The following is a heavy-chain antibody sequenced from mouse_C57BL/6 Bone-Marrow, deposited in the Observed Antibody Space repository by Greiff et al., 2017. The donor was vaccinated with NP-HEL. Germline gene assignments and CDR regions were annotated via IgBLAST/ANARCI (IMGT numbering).Heavy chain of an antibody. CDR1: GYTFTSYW. V-gene: IGHV1-64*01. Sequence: VQLQQPGAELVKPGASVKLSCKASGYTFTSYWMHWVKQRPGQGLEWIGMIHPNSGSTNYNEKFKSKATLTVDKSSSTAYMQLSSLTSEDSAVYYCASQGYYGSSLWFAYWGQGTLVTVSA. CDR3: ASQGYYGSSLWFAY. D-gene: IGHD1-1*01. J-gene: IGHJ3*01. CDR2: IHPNSGST.